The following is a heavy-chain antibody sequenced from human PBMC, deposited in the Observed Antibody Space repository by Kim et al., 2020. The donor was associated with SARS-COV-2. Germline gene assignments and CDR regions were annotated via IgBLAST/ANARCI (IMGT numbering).Heavy chain of an antibody. CDR3: ARSIAAAGTGVWFDP. Sequence: SETLSLTCTVSGGSISSGGYYWSWIRQHPGKGLEWIGYIYYSGSTYYNPSLKSRVTISVDTSKNQFSLKLSSVTAADTAVYYCARSIAAAGTGVWFDPWGQGTLVTVSS. J-gene: IGHJ5*02. CDR1: GGSISSGGYY. CDR2: IYYSGST. D-gene: IGHD6-13*01. V-gene: IGHV4-31*03.